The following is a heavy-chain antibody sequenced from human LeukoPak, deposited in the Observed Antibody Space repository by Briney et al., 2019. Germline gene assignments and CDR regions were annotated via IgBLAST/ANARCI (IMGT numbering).Heavy chain of an antibody. V-gene: IGHV1-18*01. CDR3: ARRASLEI. CDR2: INAYNGNT. D-gene: IGHD3-16*02. Sequence: ASVKVSCKAPGYTFSSYVISWVRQAPGQGLEWMGWINAYNGNTKYVQKVQGRVTMTTDTSTSTAYMEVRSLRSDDTAVYYCARRASLEIWGQGTMVSVSS. J-gene: IGHJ3*02. CDR1: GYTFSSYV.